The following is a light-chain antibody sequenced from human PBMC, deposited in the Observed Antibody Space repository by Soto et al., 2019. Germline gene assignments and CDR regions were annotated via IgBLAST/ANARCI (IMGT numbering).Light chain of an antibody. CDR2: DAS. CDR1: QRVSSY. CDR3: QQRSNWPLT. Sequence: IVLTQSPATLSLSPGERATLSCRASQRVSSYLAWYQQKPGLAPRLLIYDASNRATGIPARFSGSGSGTDFTLTISSLEPEDFALYYCQQRSNWPLTCGGGTKGDIK. V-gene: IGKV3-11*01. J-gene: IGKJ4*01.